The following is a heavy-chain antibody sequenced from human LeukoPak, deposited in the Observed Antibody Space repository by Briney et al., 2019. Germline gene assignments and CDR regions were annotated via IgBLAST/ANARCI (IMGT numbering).Heavy chain of an antibody. CDR2: VSSSSTYI. Sequence: GGSLRLSCAASGFTFSNYAMSWVRQAPGKGLEWVSTVSSSSTYIYYADSVKGRFTISRDNAKNSLYLQMNSLRAEDTAVYYCARDSNPVYYYGLDVWGQGTTVTVSS. CDR3: ARDSNPVYYYGLDV. D-gene: IGHD4-11*01. CDR1: GFTFSNYA. V-gene: IGHV3-21*01. J-gene: IGHJ6*02.